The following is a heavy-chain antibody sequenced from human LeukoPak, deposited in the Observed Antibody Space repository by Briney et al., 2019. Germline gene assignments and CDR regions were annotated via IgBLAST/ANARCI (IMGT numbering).Heavy chain of an antibody. V-gene: IGHV3-21*01. CDR3: ARLGYSSSSGSFDY. J-gene: IGHJ4*02. CDR1: GFTFSSYS. Sequence: GGSLRLSYAASGFTFSSYSMNWVRQAPGKGLEWVSSISSSSYIYYADSVKGRFTISRDNAKNSLYLQMNSLRAEDTAVYYCARLGYSSSSGSFDYWGQGTLVTVSS. CDR2: ISSSSYI. D-gene: IGHD6-6*01.